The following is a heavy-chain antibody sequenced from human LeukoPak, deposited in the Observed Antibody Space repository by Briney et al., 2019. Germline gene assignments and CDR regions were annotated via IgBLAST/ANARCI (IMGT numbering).Heavy chain of an antibody. V-gene: IGHV1-2*02. J-gene: IGHJ5*02. CDR1: GYTFTGYY. Sequence: ASVKVSRKASGYTFTGYYMHWVRQAPGQGLEWMGWINPNSGGTNYAQKFQGRVTMTRDTSISTAYMELSRLRSDDTAVYYCARKGQIAAAGRGNWFDPWGQGTLVTVSS. D-gene: IGHD6-13*01. CDR3: ARKGQIAAAGRGNWFDP. CDR2: INPNSGGT.